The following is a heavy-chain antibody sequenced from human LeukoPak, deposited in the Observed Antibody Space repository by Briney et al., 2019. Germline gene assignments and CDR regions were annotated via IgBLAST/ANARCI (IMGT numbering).Heavy chain of an antibody. CDR2: ISYDGSNK. J-gene: IGHJ4*02. V-gene: IGHV3-30*03. D-gene: IGHD4-17*01. CDR3: ARTRSTVTTHLDY. CDR1: GFTFSSYG. Sequence: GGSLRLSCAASGFTFSSYGMHWVRQALGKGLEWVAVISYDGSNKYYADSVKGRFTISRDNSKNTLYLQMNSLRAEDTAVYYCARTRSTVTTHLDYWGQGTLVTVSS.